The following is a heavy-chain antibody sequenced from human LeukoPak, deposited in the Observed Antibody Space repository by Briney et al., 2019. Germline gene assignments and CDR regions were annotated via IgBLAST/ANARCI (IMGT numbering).Heavy chain of an antibody. CDR2: IHKDGRVM. V-gene: IGHV3-7*03. J-gene: IGHJ4*02. D-gene: IGHD3-22*01. CDR1: GFSFSTYW. Sequence: GGSLRLSCAASGFSFSTYWMAWVRQAPGKGLGWVGNIHKDGRVMFYAASVKGRFTISRDNATNSLYLDMNSLRDEDTAIYYCASSHDSSGNDWGQGTLVTVTS. CDR3: ASSHDSSGND.